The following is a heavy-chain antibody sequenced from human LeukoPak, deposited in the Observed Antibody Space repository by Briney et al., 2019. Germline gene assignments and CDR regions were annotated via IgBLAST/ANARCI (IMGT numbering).Heavy chain of an antibody. D-gene: IGHD7-27*01. J-gene: IGHJ3*02. CDR2: MKQDGSEK. CDR3: ARGRTGIDAFDI. Sequence: GGSLRLSCVASGFTFSSYWMSWVRQAPGKGLEWVANMKQDGSEKYYVDSVKGRFTISRDNAENSLYLQMNSLRADDTAVYYCARGRTGIDAFDIWGQGTMLTVSS. V-gene: IGHV3-7*05. CDR1: GFTFSSYW.